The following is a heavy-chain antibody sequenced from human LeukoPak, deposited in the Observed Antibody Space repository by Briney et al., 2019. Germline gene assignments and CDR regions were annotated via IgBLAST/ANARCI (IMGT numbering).Heavy chain of an antibody. D-gene: IGHD1-26*01. J-gene: IGHJ5*02. CDR2: INAYNGNT. CDR3: ARDPRIVGSTPDWFDP. Sequence: ASVKVSCKTSGYTFTSFGLSWVRQAPGQGLEWMGWINAYNGNTNYAQKIQGRVTMTTDTSTSTAYMELNSLRSDDTAVYYCARDPRIVGSTPDWFDPWGQGTLVTVSS. V-gene: IGHV1-18*01. CDR1: GYTFTSFG.